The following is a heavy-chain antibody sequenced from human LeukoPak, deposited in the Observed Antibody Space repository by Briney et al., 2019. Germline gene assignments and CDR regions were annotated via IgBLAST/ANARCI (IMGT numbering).Heavy chain of an antibody. D-gene: IGHD1-26*01. J-gene: IGHJ4*02. CDR3: ARAAVGATRGWGY. CDR2: INYSGST. Sequence: PSETLSLTCSVSGGSISSYYWSWIRQPPGKGLEWIGYINYSGSTNFNPSLKSRVTISVDTSKNQFSLKLSSVTAADTAVYYCARAAVGATRGWGYWGQGTLVTVSS. CDR1: GGSISSYY. V-gene: IGHV4-59*01.